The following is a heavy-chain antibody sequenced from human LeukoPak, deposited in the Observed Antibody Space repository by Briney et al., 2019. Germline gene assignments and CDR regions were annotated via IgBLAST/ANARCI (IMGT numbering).Heavy chain of an antibody. CDR2: IRGSGGFT. CDR1: GFTFSRYD. J-gene: IGHJ4*02. V-gene: IGHV3-23*01. CDR3: ARDLTAH. Sequence: PGGSLRLSCATSGFTFSRYDLTWVRQAPGKGLEWVSAIRGSGGFTYYAESVKGRFTISKDNSKNSLYLQMNSLRAEDTAVYYCARDLTAHWGQGTLVTVSS.